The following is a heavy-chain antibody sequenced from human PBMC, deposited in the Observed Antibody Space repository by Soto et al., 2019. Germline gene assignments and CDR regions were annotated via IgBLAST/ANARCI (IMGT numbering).Heavy chain of an antibody. V-gene: IGHV4-31*03. Sequence: SETLSLTCTVSGGSISSGGYYWSWIRQHPGKGLEWIGYIYYSGSTYYNPSLKSRVTISVDTSKNQFSLKLSSVTAADTAVYYCARDQWGATGFCDAFDIWGQGTMVTVSS. J-gene: IGHJ3*02. CDR2: IYYSGST. D-gene: IGHD1-26*01. CDR1: GGSISSGGYY. CDR3: ARDQWGATGFCDAFDI.